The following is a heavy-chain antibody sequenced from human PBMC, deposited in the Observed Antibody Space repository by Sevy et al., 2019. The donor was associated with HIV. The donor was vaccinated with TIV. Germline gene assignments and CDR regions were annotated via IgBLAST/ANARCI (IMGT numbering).Heavy chain of an antibody. V-gene: IGHV1-69*13. CDR1: GGTFSSYA. D-gene: IGHD3-3*01. CDR3: AVDATIFGVVIIRYYFDY. Sequence: ASVKVSCKASGGTFSSYAISWVRQAPGQGLEWMGGIIPIFGTANYAQKFQGRVTITADESTSTAYMEMSSLRSEDTAVYYCAVDATIFGVVIIRYYFDYWGQRTLVTVSS. CDR2: IIPIFGTA. J-gene: IGHJ4*02.